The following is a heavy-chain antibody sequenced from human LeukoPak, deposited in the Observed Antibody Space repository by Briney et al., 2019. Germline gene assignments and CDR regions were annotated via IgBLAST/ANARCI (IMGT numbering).Heavy chain of an antibody. Sequence: SVKVSCKASGGTFSSYAISWVRQAPGQGLEWMGGIIPIFGTANYAQKSQGRVTITADESTSTAYMELSSLRSEDTAVYYCARGPPVEMATAYFDYWGQGTLVTVSS. J-gene: IGHJ4*02. D-gene: IGHD5-24*01. CDR1: GGTFSSYA. CDR2: IIPIFGTA. V-gene: IGHV1-69*13. CDR3: ARGPPVEMATAYFDY.